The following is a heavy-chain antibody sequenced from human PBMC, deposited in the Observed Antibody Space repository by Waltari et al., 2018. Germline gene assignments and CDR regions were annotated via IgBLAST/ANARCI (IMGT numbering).Heavy chain of an antibody. CDR1: GTSFHSYC. D-gene: IGHD4-17*01. Sequence: EVQLVQSGAEVNRHGASLKISCTGSGTSFHSYCIGRVPPMPARAMEWMGIVYPGDSDTRYSPSVQGQVTISADKSISTAYLQWSSLKASDTAMYYCASRLSGRVNTVTTGSWYFDLWGRGTLVTVSS. CDR2: VYPGDSDT. CDR3: ASRLSGRVNTVTTGSWYFDL. V-gene: IGHV5-51*01. J-gene: IGHJ2*01.